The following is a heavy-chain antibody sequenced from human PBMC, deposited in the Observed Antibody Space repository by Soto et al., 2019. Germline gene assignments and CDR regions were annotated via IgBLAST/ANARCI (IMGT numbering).Heavy chain of an antibody. Sequence: EVQLVESGGGLVKPGGPLRLSCAASGFTFSSYSMNWVRQAPGQGLEWVSSISSSTTYIYYADSVKGRFTISRDNAKNSLDLQMNSLRAEDTAVYYCARRFKGLSTSNYYMDVWGKGTTVTVSS. J-gene: IGHJ6*03. V-gene: IGHV3-21*01. CDR1: GFTFSSYS. CDR2: ISSSTTYI. CDR3: ARRFKGLSTSNYYMDV.